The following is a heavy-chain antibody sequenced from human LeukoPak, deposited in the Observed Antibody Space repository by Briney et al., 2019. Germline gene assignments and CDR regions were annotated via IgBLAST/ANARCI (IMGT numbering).Heavy chain of an antibody. D-gene: IGHD6-13*01. J-gene: IGHJ4*02. Sequence: GGSLRLSCAASGFPFSSYSMSWVRQAPGKGLEWVSAISGSGGSTYYADSVKGRFTISRDNSKNTLYLQMNSLRAEDTAVYYCAKDHPYSSSWYGGIFDYWGQGTLVTVSS. CDR3: AKDHPYSSSWYGGIFDY. CDR1: GFPFSSYS. CDR2: ISGSGGST. V-gene: IGHV3-23*01.